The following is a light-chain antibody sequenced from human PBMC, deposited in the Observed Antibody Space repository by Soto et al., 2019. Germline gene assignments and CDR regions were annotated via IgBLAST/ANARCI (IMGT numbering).Light chain of an antibody. J-gene: IGKJ2*01. Sequence: DIQMTQSPSSLSASVGDRVTITCRASQSISSYLNWYQQKPGKAPKLLIYAASSLQSGVPPRFSGSGSGTDFTLTISSLQPEDFATYYCQQSYSTSVTFGQGTKLEIK. CDR2: AAS. CDR1: QSISSY. CDR3: QQSYSTSVT. V-gene: IGKV1-39*01.